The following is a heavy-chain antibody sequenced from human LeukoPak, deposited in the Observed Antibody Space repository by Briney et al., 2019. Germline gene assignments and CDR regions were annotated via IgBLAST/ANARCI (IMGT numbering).Heavy chain of an antibody. CDR1: GFTFSTYA. CDR2: ISSSSSYI. CDR3: VMGYGDYVGSFDY. J-gene: IGHJ4*02. Sequence: GGSLRLSCAAFGFTFSTYAMHWVRQAPGKGLEWVSSISSSSSYIYYADSVKGRFTISRDNAKNSLYLQMNSLRAEDTAVYYCVMGYGDYVGSFDYWGQGTLVTVSS. D-gene: IGHD4-17*01. V-gene: IGHV3-21*01.